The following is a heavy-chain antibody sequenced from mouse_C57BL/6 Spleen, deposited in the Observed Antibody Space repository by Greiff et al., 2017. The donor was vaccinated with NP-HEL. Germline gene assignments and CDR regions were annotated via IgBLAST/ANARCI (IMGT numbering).Heavy chain of an antibody. D-gene: IGHD2-4*01. V-gene: IGHV1-80*01. J-gene: IGHJ2*01. CDR3: ARYDDFLFDY. CDR1: GYAFSSYW. Sequence: VMLVESGAELVKPGASVKISCKASGYAFSSYWMNWVKQRPGKGLEWIGQIYPGDGDTNYNGKFKGKATLTADKSSSTAYMQLSSLTSEDSAVYFCARYDDFLFDYWGQGTTLTVSS. CDR2: IYPGDGDT.